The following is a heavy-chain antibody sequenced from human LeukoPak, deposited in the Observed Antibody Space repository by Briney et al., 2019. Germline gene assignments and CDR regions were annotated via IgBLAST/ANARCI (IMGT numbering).Heavy chain of an antibody. CDR3: ARAYYDFWSGYYSSGYYYYMDV. CDR2: TRNKANSYTT. CDR1: GFTFSSYS. Sequence: GGSLRLSCAASGFTFSSYSMNWVRQAPGKGLEWVGRTRNKANSYTTEYATSVKGRFTISRDDSKNSLYLQMNSLKTEDTAVYYCARAYYDFWSGYYSSGYYYYMDVWGKGTTVTVSS. D-gene: IGHD3-3*01. V-gene: IGHV3-72*01. J-gene: IGHJ6*03.